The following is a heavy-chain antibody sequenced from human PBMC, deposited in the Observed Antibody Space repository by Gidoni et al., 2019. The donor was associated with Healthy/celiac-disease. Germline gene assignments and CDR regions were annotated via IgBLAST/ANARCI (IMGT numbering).Heavy chain of an antibody. J-gene: IGHJ3*02. CDR1: GFTFSSYA. V-gene: IGHV3-23*01. Sequence: EVQLLESGGGLVQPGGSLRLSCAASGFTFSSYAMSWVRQAPGTGMEWVSAISGSGGSTYYADSVKGRFTISRDNSKNTLYLQMNSLRAEDTAVYYCAKDSRITMVRGVIPDAFDIWGQGTMVTVSS. CDR3: AKDSRITMVRGVIPDAFDI. CDR2: ISGSGGST. D-gene: IGHD3-10*01.